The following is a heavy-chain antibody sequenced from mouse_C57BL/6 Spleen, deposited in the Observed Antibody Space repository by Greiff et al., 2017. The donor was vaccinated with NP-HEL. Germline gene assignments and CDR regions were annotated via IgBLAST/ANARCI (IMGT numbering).Heavy chain of an antibody. CDR3: ARHYGNYYWYFDV. CDR1: GYTFTSYW. V-gene: IGHV1-69*01. D-gene: IGHD2-1*01. CDR2: IDPSDSYT. Sequence: QVQLQQPGAELVMPGASVKLSCKASGYTFTSYWMHWVKQRPGQGLEWIGEIDPSDSYTNYNQKFKGKSTLTVDKSSSTAYMQLSSLTSEDSAVYYCARHYGNYYWYFDVWGTGTTVTVSS. J-gene: IGHJ1*03.